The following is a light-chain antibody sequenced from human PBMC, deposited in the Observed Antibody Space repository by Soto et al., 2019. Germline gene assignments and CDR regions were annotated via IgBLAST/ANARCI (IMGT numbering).Light chain of an antibody. J-gene: IGKJ1*01. CDR2: GAS. CDR3: QESGSSGT. CDR1: QSVSNNY. V-gene: IGKV3-20*01. Sequence: EIVLTQSPGTLSLSPGERATLSCRASQSVSNNYLAWYQQKPGQAPRLLIYGASNRTTGIPDMFSGSGSGTDFTLTISRLEPEDLGVYFCQESGSSGTFGRGTMVEIK.